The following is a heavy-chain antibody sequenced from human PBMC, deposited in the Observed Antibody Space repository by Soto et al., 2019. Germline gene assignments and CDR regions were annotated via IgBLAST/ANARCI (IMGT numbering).Heavy chain of an antibody. CDR2: ISAYNGNT. J-gene: IGHJ4*02. V-gene: IGHV1-18*01. CDR3: ARVEWTDCSSTSCYDGYFDY. D-gene: IGHD2-2*01. CDR1: GYTFTSYG. Sequence: GASVKVSCKASGYTFTSYGISWVRQAPGQGLEWMGWISAYNGNTNYAQKLQGRVTMTTDTSTSTAYMELRSLRSDDTAVYYCARVEWTDCSSTSCYDGYFDYWGQGTLVTVSS.